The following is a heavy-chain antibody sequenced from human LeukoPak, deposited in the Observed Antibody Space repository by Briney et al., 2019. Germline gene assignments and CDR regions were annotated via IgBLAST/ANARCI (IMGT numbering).Heavy chain of an antibody. CDR2: INPSSGGT. CDR3: ARGSGWYFDY. D-gene: IGHD6-19*01. J-gene: IGHJ4*02. CDR1: GYTFTNYY. Sequence: GSSVKVSCKSSGYTFTNYYMHWVRQAPGQGLEWMGWINPSSGGTNYAQRFQGRVTMTRDTSISTTYMELSRLRSDDTAVYHCARGSGWYFDYWGQGTLVTVSS. V-gene: IGHV1-2*02.